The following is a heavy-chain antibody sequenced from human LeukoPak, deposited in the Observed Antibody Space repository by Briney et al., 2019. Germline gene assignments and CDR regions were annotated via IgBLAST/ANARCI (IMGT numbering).Heavy chain of an antibody. V-gene: IGHV4-39*07. CDR1: GGSISSSSYY. CDR2: IYYSGST. CDR3: AREKPYYDSSGYYGY. Sequence: SETLSLTCTVSGGSISSSSYYWGWIRQPPGKGLEWIGSIYYSGSTYYNPSLKSRVTISVDTSKNQFSLKLSSVTAADTAVYYCAREKPYYDSSGYYGYWGQGTLVTVSS. D-gene: IGHD3-22*01. J-gene: IGHJ4*02.